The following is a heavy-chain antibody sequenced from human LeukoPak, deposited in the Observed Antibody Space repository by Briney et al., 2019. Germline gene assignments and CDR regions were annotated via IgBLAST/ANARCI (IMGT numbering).Heavy chain of an antibody. J-gene: IGHJ4*02. CDR3: ARVGSGGAWFDF. V-gene: IGHV4-59*01. Sequence: SETLSLTCTVSSVSLTNYYWSWIRQPPGKGLEWIGYIFFSGTTNYNPSLKSRVTISVDTSKNQFSLKMTSVTAADTAVYFCARVGSGGAWFDFWGQGTMVTVSS. CDR2: IFFSGTT. D-gene: IGHD6-19*01. CDR1: SVSLTNYY.